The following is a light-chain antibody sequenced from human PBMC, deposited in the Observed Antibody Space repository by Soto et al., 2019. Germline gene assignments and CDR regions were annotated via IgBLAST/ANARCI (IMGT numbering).Light chain of an antibody. CDR1: QSVSSSY. Sequence: EIALTQSPGTLSLSPGERATLSCRASQSVSSSYLAWYQQKPGQAPRLLIYGASSRATGIPDRFSGSGSGTDFTLTISRLEPEDFAVYSCQQYGSSPFTFGPGTKVDIK. V-gene: IGKV3-20*01. CDR3: QQYGSSPFT. J-gene: IGKJ3*01. CDR2: GAS.